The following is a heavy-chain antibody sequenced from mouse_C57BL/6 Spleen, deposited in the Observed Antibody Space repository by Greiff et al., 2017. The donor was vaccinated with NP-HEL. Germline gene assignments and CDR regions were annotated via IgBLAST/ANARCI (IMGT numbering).Heavy chain of an antibody. Sequence: VQLQQSGAELVKPGASVKLSCKASGYTFTSYWMHWVKQRPGQGLEWIGMIHPNSGSTNYNEKFKSKATLTVDKSSSTAYMQLSSLTSEDSAVYYCARRGGFPIDYWGQGTTLTVSS. CDR2: IHPNSGST. J-gene: IGHJ2*01. CDR3: ARRGGFPIDY. V-gene: IGHV1-64*01. CDR1: GYTFTSYW.